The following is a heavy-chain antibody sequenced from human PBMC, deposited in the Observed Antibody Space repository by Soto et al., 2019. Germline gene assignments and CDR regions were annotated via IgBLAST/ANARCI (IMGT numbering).Heavy chain of an antibody. V-gene: IGHV1-18*01. D-gene: IGHD2-2*01. CDR1: GYTFTSYG. CDR3: ARDRRRSLRDYCISTSCYMDV. J-gene: IGHJ6*02. Sequence: ASVKVSCKASGYTFTSYGISWVRQAPGQGLEWMGWISAYNGNTKYSQKFQGRVTITRDTSTSTAYMELRSLRSDDTAVYYCARDRRRSLRDYCISTSCYMDVWGQGTTVTVSS. CDR2: ISAYNGNT.